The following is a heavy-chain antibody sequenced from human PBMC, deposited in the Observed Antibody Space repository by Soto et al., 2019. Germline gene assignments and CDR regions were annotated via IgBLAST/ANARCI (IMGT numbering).Heavy chain of an antibody. V-gene: IGHV1-18*01. J-gene: IGHJ4*02. CDR1: GYTFTSYG. CDR2: ISAYNGNT. D-gene: IGHD6-19*01. Sequence: WASVKVSCKASGYTFTSYGISWVRQAPGQGLEWMGWISAYNGNTNYAQKLQGRVTMTTDTSTSTAYMELRSLRSDDTAVYYCVIIAVAGPTFDYWGQGTLVTVS. CDR3: VIIAVAGPTFDY.